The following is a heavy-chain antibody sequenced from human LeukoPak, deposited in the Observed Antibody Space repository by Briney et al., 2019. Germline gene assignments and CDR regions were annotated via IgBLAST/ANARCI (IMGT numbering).Heavy chain of an antibody. V-gene: IGHV3-48*01. CDR2: ISSSSSTI. CDR1: GFTFSSYS. Sequence: GGSLRLSCAASGFTFSSYSMNWVRQAPGKGLEWVSYISSSSSTIYYADSVKGRFTISRDNAKNSLYLQMNSLRAEDTAVYYCARDADIVVVPAAITYFDYWGQGTLVTVSS. D-gene: IGHD2-2*01. J-gene: IGHJ4*02. CDR3: ARDADIVVVPAAITYFDY.